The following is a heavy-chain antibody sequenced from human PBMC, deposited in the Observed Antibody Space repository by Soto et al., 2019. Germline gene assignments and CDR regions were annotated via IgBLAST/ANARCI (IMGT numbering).Heavy chain of an antibody. J-gene: IGHJ6*02. V-gene: IGHV4-34*01. CDR2: IYHSGNS. CDR3: ARRTWGMDV. Sequence: PSETLSLTCVVNGGSHSGYYWNWIRQPPGKGLEWIGEIYHSGNSYYNPSLNSRVTISVDTSKNQFSLNLRSVTAADTAVYYCARRTWGMDVWGQGTTVTVSS. CDR1: GGSHSGYY. D-gene: IGHD2-8*01.